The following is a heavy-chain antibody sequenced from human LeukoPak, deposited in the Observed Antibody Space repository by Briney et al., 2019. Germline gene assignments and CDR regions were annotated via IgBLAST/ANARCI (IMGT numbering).Heavy chain of an antibody. CDR1: GYTFTGYY. D-gene: IGHD3-3*01. V-gene: IGHV1-2*02. CDR3: ARDRGKLRFLEWLVGD. J-gene: IGHJ4*02. CDR2: INPNSGGT. Sequence: ASVKVSCKASGYTFTGYYMHWVRQARGQGLEWMGWINPNSGGTNYAQKFQGRVTMTRDTSISTAYMELSRLRSDDTAVYYCARDRGKLRFLEWLVGDWGQGTLVTVSS.